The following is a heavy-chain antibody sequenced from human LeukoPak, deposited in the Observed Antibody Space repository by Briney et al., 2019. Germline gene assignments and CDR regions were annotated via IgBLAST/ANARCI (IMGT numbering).Heavy chain of an antibody. J-gene: IGHJ5*02. D-gene: IGHD3-22*01. CDR2: IYYSGST. CDR1: GGSISSGGYY. V-gene: IGHV4-61*08. CDR3: ARSDYDEGWFDP. Sequence: SETLSLTCTVSGGSISSGGYYWSWIRQHPGKGLEWIGYIYYSGSTNYNPSLKSRVTISVDTSKNQFSLKLSSVTAADTAVYYCARSDYDEGWFDPWGQGTLVTVSS.